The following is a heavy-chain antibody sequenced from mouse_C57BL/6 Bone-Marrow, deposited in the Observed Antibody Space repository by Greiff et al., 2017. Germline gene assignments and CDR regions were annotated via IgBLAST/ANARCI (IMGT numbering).Heavy chain of an antibody. CDR1: GYTFTDYA. CDR2: VTTYSGNT. Sequence: VQGVESGPELVRPGVSVKITCKGSGYTFTDYAMHWVKQSHAKSLEWIGVVTTYSGNTNYNQKFKGKATMTVDKSSSTAYMELARLTSEDSAIYYCARGVGRWYFDYWGQGTTLTVSS. CDR3: ARGVGRWYFDY. V-gene: IGHV1-67*01. J-gene: IGHJ2*01. D-gene: IGHD4-1*01.